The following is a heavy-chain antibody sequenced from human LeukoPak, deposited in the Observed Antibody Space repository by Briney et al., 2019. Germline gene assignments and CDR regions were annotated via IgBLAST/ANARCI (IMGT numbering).Heavy chain of an antibody. Sequence: GGSLRLSCAASGFTFSYYTMHWVRPAPGKGLEWGAVISYDGSNKYYADSVKGRFTISRDNSKNTLYLQMNSLRAEDTAVYYCARVLNYYDSSGYYFSYWGQGTLVTVSS. CDR1: GFTFSYYT. D-gene: IGHD3-22*01. J-gene: IGHJ4*02. V-gene: IGHV3-30-3*01. CDR3: ARVLNYYDSSGYYFSY. CDR2: ISYDGSNK.